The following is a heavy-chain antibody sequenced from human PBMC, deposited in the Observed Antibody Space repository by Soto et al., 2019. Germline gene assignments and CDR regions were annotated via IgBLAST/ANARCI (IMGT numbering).Heavy chain of an antibody. CDR1: GYTFTSYG. D-gene: IGHD3-3*01. CDR2: ISAYNGNT. Sequence: GASVKVSCKASGYTFTSYGISWVRQAPGQGLEWMGWISAYNGNTNYAQKLQGRVTMTTDTSTSTAYMEPRSLRSDDTAVYYCAILSSRAIFGVITTFDYWGQGTLVTVSS. V-gene: IGHV1-18*01. J-gene: IGHJ4*02. CDR3: AILSSRAIFGVITTFDY.